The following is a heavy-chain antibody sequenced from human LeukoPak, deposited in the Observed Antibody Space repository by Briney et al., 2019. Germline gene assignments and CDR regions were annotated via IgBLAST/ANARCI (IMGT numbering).Heavy chain of an antibody. CDR3: AKDISSDIVRGNFDY. J-gene: IGHJ4*02. V-gene: IGHV3-23*01. CDR2: ISGSGAII. D-gene: IGHD3-10*01. Sequence: GGSLRLSCGVSGLSGLAFSNYAMSWVSQAPGKGLEWVSFISGSGAIIEYADSVKGRFTISRDNAKYTLFLQMNSLRAEDTAVYYCAKDISSDIVRGNFDYWGQGTLVTVSS. CDR1: GLSGLAFSNYA.